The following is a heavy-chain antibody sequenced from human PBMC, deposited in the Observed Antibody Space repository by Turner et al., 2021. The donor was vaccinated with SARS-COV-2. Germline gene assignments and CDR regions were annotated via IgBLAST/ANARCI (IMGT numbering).Heavy chain of an antibody. CDR1: GYTFTSYD. Sequence: QVQLVQSGAEVKKPGASVKVSCKASGYTFTSYDINWVRQATGQGLEGMGWINIKSGNTGYAQKFQGRVTMTRNTSISTAYMELSSLGSEDTAVYYCARGDCSGGSCYDLDYWGQGTLVTVSS. CDR2: INIKSGNT. CDR3: ARGDCSGGSCYDLDY. D-gene: IGHD2-15*01. V-gene: IGHV1-8*01. J-gene: IGHJ4*02.